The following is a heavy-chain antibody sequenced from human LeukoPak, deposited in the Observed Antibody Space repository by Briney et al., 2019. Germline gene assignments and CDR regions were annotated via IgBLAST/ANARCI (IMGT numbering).Heavy chain of an antibody. J-gene: IGHJ4*02. D-gene: IGHD5-24*01. Sequence: SETLSHTLTVSGGSISSYYCSWIRQPPGKGLEWIGYIYYSGSTNYSPSLKSRVTISVDTSKKQFSLKLSSVTAADTAVYYCARADGYNSEFDYWGQGTLVTVSS. V-gene: IGHV4-59*01. CDR2: IYYSGST. CDR3: ARADGYNSEFDY. CDR1: GGSISSYY.